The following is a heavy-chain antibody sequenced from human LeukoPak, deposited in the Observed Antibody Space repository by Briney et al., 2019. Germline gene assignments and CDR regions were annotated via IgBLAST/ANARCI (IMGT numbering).Heavy chain of an antibody. CDR3: AREGDYYDILTGYPT. J-gene: IGHJ5*02. V-gene: IGHV1-46*01. CDR1: GYTFTSYY. Sequence: ASVKVSCKASGYTFTSYYMHWVRQAPGQGLEWMGIINSSGGSTSYAQKFQGRVTMTRDMSTSTVYMELSSLRSEDTAVYYCAREGDYYDILTGYPTWGQGTLVTVSS. CDR2: INSSGGST. D-gene: IGHD3-9*01.